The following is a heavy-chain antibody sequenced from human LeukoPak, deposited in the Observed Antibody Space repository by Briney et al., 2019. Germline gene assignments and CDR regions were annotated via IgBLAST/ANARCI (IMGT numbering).Heavy chain of an antibody. V-gene: IGHV3-30*18. Sequence: GGSLRLSCAASGFTFSSYGMHWVRQAPGKGLEWVAVISYDGSNKYYADSVKGRFTISRDNSKNTLYLQMNSLRAEDTAVYYCAKESGYVVGYYYGMDVWGQGTTVTVSS. CDR2: ISYDGSNK. CDR3: AKESGYVVGYYYGMDV. D-gene: IGHD3-10*01. J-gene: IGHJ6*02. CDR1: GFTFSSYG.